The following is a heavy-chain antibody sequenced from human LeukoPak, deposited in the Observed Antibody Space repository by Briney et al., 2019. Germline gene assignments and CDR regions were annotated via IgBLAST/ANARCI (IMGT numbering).Heavy chain of an antibody. V-gene: IGHV1-69*01. CDR1: GGTFSSYA. CDR2: IIPIFGTA. Sequence: SVKVSCKASGGTFSSYAISWARQAPGQGLEWMGGIIPIFGTANYAQKFQGRVTITADESTSTAYMELSSLRSEDTAVYYCARIQVVPAATPTYNWFDPWGQGTLVTVSS. J-gene: IGHJ5*02. CDR3: ARIQVVPAATPTYNWFDP. D-gene: IGHD2-2*01.